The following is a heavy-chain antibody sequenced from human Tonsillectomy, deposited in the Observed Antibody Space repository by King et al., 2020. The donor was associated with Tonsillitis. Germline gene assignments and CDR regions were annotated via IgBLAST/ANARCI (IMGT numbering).Heavy chain of an antibody. Sequence: QLQESGPGLVKPSGTLSLTCAVSGGSISSSNWWSWVRQPPGKGLEWIGEIYHGESTNYNPSLKSRVTISVDKSKNQFSLKLSSVTAADTTVYYCARKLVVVAVTFDPWGQGTLVTVSS. J-gene: IGHJ5*02. CDR1: GGSISSSNW. CDR3: ARKLVVVAVTFDP. D-gene: IGHD2-15*01. V-gene: IGHV4-4*02. CDR2: IYHGEST.